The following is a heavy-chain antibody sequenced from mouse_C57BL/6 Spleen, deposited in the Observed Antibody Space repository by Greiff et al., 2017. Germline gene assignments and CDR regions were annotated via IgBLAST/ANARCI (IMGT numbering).Heavy chain of an antibody. V-gene: IGHV1-64*01. CDR2: IHPNSGST. Sequence: QVQLQQPGAELVKPGASVKLSCKASGYTFTSYWMHWVKQRPGQGLEWIGMIHPNSGSTNYNEKFKSKATLTVDKSSSTAYMQLSSLTSEDSAVYYCARPAQAPYYFGYWGQGTTLTVSS. CDR3: ARPAQAPYYFGY. D-gene: IGHD3-2*02. J-gene: IGHJ2*01. CDR1: GYTFTSYW.